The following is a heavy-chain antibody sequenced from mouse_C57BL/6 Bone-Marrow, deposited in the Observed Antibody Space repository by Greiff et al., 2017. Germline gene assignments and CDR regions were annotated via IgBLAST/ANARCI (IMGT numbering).Heavy chain of an antibody. CDR3: ARHEDRRATVVGAMDY. CDR2: FYPGSGSL. Sequence: QVQLQQSGAELVKPGASVKLSCKASGYTFTEYTIHWVKQRSGQGLAWIGWFYPGSGSLKYNENFKDKATLTADKSSSTVYMEISRLTSEDAAVYFCARHEDRRATVVGAMDYWGQGTSVTVSA. V-gene: IGHV1-62-2*01. J-gene: IGHJ4*01. CDR1: GYTFTEYT. D-gene: IGHD1-1*01.